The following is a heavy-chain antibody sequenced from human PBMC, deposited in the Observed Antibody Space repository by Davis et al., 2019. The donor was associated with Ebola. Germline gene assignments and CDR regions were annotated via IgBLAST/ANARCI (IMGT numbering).Heavy chain of an antibody. V-gene: IGHV3-21*01. CDR3: ARGPPSDAYHYFGLDV. J-gene: IGHJ6*04. Sequence: GESLKISCAASGFTFSSYSMNWVRQAPGKGLEWVSSISSSSSYIYYADSVKGRFTISRDNAKNSLYLQMNSLRPEDTAVYYCARGPPSDAYHYFGLDVWGKGTTVSVSS. CDR2: ISSSSSYI. CDR1: GFTFSSYS. D-gene: IGHD3-16*01.